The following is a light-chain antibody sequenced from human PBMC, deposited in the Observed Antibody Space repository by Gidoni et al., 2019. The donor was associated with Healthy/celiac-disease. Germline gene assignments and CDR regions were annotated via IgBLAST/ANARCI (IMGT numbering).Light chain of an antibody. CDR1: QSVSRY. CDR3: QQRSNWPRLT. Sequence: EILLTQSPATLSLSPGERATLSCRASQSVSRYLALYHQKPGQAPRLLIYAASNRATGLPARFSGSGSGTDVTLTISSLEPEDLAVYYCQQRSNWPRLTFGGGTKVEIK. J-gene: IGKJ4*01. CDR2: AAS. V-gene: IGKV3-11*01.